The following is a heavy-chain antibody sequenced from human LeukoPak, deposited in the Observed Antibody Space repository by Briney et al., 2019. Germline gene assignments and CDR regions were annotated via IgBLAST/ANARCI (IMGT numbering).Heavy chain of an antibody. CDR3: VTDANRILGARGTGY. J-gene: IGHJ4*02. V-gene: IGHV3-15*07. Sequence: GGSLRLSCAASGFTFSSYDMHWVRQAPGKGLEWVGLIKNKHEHQATDYAAPVRERFIITRDDSSSTLFLQMNSLKTEDTAVYYCVTDANRILGARGTGYWGQGILVTVSS. CDR1: GFTFSSYD. D-gene: IGHD1-26*01. CDR2: IKNKHEHQAT.